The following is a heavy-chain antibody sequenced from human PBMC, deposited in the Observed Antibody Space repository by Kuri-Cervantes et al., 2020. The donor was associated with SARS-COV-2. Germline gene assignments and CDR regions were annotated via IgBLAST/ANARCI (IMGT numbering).Heavy chain of an antibody. J-gene: IGHJ4*02. CDR3: ARGGVGATQDCSFDY. V-gene: IGHV4-38-2*02. CDR1: GYSISSGYY. D-gene: IGHD1-26*01. CDR2: IYHSGST. Sequence: SETLSLTCTVSGYSISSGYYWGWIRQPPGKGLEWIGSIYHSGSTYYNPSLKSRVTISVDTSKNQFSLKLSSVTAADTAVYYCARGGVGATQDCSFDYWGQGTLVTVSS.